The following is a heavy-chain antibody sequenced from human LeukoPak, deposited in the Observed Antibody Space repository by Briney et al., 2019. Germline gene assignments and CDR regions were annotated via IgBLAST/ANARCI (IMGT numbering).Heavy chain of an antibody. CDR1: GFTFSSYS. Sequence: GGSLRLSCAASGFTFSSYSMNWVRQAPGKGLERVSYISSSRSTIYYADSVKGRFTISRDNAKNSLYLQMNSLRTEDTAVYYCTRLGPNYYYYMDVWGKGTTVTVSS. CDR3: TRLGPNYYYYMDV. CDR2: ISSSRSTI. D-gene: IGHD3-10*01. J-gene: IGHJ6*03. V-gene: IGHV3-48*01.